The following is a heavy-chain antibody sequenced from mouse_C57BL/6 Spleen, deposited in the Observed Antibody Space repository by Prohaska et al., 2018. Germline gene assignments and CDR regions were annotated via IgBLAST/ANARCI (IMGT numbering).Heavy chain of an antibody. V-gene: IGHV1-53*01. Sequence: WVHWVKQRPGQGLEWIGNINPSNGGTNYNEKFKSKATLTVDKSSSTAYMQLSSLTSEDSAVYYCARGHGTWFAYWGQGTLVTVSA. CDR3: ARGHGTWFAY. CDR1: W. J-gene: IGHJ3*01. CDR2: INPSNGGT. D-gene: IGHD2-1*01.